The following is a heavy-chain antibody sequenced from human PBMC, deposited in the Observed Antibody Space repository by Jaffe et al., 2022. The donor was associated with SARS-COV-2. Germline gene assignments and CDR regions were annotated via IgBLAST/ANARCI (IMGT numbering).Heavy chain of an antibody. CDR2: ISGSGGST. CDR1: GFTFSSYA. J-gene: IGHJ5*02. Sequence: EVQLLESGGGLVQPGGSLRLSCAASGFTFSSYAMSWVRQAPGKGLEWVSAISGSGGSTYYADSVKGRFTISRDNSKNTLYLQMNSLRAEDTAVYYCAKEAFGCSGGSCRWRWFDPWGQGTLVTVSS. V-gene: IGHV3-23*01. CDR3: AKEAFGCSGGSCRWRWFDP. D-gene: IGHD2-15*01.